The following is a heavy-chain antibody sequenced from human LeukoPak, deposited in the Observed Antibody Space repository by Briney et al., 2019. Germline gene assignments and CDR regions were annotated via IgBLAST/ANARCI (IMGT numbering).Heavy chain of an antibody. CDR3: AKVLGSVLRFLEWLSHFDY. Sequence: GGSLRLSCAASGFTFSSYGMHWVRQAPGKGLEWVAFIRYDGSNKYYADSVKGRFTISRDNSKNTLYLQMNSLRAEDTAVYYCAKVLGSVLRFLEWLSHFDYWGQGTLVTVSS. CDR1: GFTFSSYG. J-gene: IGHJ4*02. CDR2: IRYDGSNK. V-gene: IGHV3-30*02. D-gene: IGHD3-3*01.